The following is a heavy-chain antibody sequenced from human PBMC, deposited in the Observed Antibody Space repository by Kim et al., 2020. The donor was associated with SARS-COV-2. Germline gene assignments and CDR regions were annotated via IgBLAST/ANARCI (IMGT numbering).Heavy chain of an antibody. CDR3: ASLVSDGDYYYYYGMDV. D-gene: IGHD4-17*01. J-gene: IGHJ6*02. Sequence: LKSPVTISVDTSKNQFSLKLSSVTAADTAVYYCASLVSDGDYYYYYGMDVWGQGTTVTVSS. V-gene: IGHV4-30-2*04.